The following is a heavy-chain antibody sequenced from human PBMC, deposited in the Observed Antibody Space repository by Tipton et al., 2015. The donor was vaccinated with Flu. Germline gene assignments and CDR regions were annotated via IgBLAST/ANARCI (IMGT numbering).Heavy chain of an antibody. CDR2: IYSGGST. J-gene: IGHJ5*02. D-gene: IGHD5-18*01. CDR1: GFTFNSYA. Sequence: SLRLSCAASGFTFNSYATSWVRQAPGKGLEWVSVIYSGGSTYYADSVKGRFTISRDNSKNTLYLQMNSLRAEDTAVYYCARDRVDTAMVTGFRGRFDPWGQGTLVTVSS. CDR3: ARDRVDTAMVTGFRGRFDP. V-gene: IGHV3-66*02.